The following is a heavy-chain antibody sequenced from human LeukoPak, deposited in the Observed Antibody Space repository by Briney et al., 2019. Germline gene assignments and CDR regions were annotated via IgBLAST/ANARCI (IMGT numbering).Heavy chain of an antibody. D-gene: IGHD6-13*01. V-gene: IGHV1-24*01. Sequence: GASVKVSCKVSGYTLTELSMHWVRQAPGKGLEWMGGFDPEDGETIYAQKFQGRVTMTEDISTDTAYMELSSLRSEDTAVYYCATPDRRVAAAGRGWFDPWGQGTLVTVSS. CDR3: ATPDRRVAAAGRGWFDP. CDR2: FDPEDGET. CDR1: GYTLTELS. J-gene: IGHJ5*02.